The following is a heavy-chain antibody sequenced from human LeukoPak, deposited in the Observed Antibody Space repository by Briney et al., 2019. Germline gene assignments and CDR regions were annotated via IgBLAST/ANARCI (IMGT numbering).Heavy chain of an antibody. Sequence: SETLSLTCTVSGGSISSYYWSWIRQPPGKGLEWIGHIYTSGSTNYNPSLKSRVTISVDTSKNQFSLKLSSVTAADTAVYYCAREGVGGYWGQGTLVTVSS. J-gene: IGHJ4*02. V-gene: IGHV4-4*08. CDR1: GGSISSYY. CDR3: AREGVGGY. CDR2: IYTSGST. D-gene: IGHD3-10*01.